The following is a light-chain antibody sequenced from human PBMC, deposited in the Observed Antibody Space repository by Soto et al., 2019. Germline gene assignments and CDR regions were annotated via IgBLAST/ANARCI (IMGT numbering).Light chain of an antibody. Sequence: QAVVTQPPSASGTPGQRVTISCSGSSSNIGSNIVNWYQQLPGTAPKLLIYSNHQRPSGVPDRFSGSKSGTSASLAISGLQSEDEADYYCAAWDDSLNGVIFGGGTQLTVL. J-gene: IGLJ2*01. V-gene: IGLV1-44*01. CDR2: SNH. CDR1: SSNIGSNI. CDR3: AAWDDSLNGVI.